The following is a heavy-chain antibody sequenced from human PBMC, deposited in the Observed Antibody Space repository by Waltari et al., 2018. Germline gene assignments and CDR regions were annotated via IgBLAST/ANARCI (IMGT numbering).Heavy chain of an antibody. Sequence: VQLQESGPGLVKPSETLSLTCTVSGGSISSYYWSWIRQPAGKGLEWIGRIYTSGSTNYTPPLKSRVTMSVDTSKNQFSLKLSSVPAADPAVYYCARAREGGGGEGGYYMDVWGKGTTVTISS. V-gene: IGHV4-4*07. J-gene: IGHJ6*03. D-gene: IGHD3-16*01. CDR3: ARAREGGGGEGGYYMDV. CDR2: IYTSGST. CDR1: GGSISSYY.